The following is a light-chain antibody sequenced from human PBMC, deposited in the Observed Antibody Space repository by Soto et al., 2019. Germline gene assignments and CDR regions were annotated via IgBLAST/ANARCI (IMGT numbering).Light chain of an antibody. Sequence: ETVLTQSPGTLSLSPGERATLACRASQSISSGYLAWNQQRPGQAPRLLISGASNRSTVIPDRFSGSGSGSHFTLTISRLEPEDFAVYYCQQYGVSPLVTFGGGTKVEIK. CDR2: GAS. V-gene: IGKV3-20*01. J-gene: IGKJ4*01. CDR1: QSISSGY. CDR3: QQYGVSPLVT.